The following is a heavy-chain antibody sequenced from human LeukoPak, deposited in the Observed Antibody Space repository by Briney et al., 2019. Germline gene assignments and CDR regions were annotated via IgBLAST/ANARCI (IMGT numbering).Heavy chain of an antibody. D-gene: IGHD2-15*01. CDR3: ARVFCSGGSCYSSTRNWFDP. V-gene: IGHV4-30-2*01. CDR2: IYHSGST. J-gene: IGHJ5*02. Sequence: SQTLSLTCAVSGGSISSGGYSRSWIRQPPGKGLEWIGYIYHSGSTYYNPSLKSRVTISVDRSKNQFSLKLSSVTAADTAVYYCARVFCSGGSCYSSTRNWFDPWGQGTLVTVSS. CDR1: GGSISSGGYS.